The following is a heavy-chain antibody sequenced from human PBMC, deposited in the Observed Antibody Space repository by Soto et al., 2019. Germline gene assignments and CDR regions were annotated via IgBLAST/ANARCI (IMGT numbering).Heavy chain of an antibody. Sequence: QVQLVESGGGVVQPGRSLRLSCAASGFTFSSYGMHWVRQAPGKGLEWVAVIWYDGSNKYYADSVKGRFTISRDNSKNTQYLQMNSRREEDTSVYYCARGADYFDYWGQGTLVTVSS. CDR1: GFTFSSYG. V-gene: IGHV3-33*01. CDR2: IWYDGSNK. J-gene: IGHJ4*02. CDR3: ARGADYFDY.